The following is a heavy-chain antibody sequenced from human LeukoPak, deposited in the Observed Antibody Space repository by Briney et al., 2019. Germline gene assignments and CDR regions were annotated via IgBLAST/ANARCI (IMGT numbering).Heavy chain of an antibody. Sequence: GRSLRLSCAASGFTFSSYAMHWVRQAPGKGLEWVAVISYDGSNKYYADSVKGRFTISGDNAKNSLYLQMNSLRAEDTAVYYCARTSITMVRGARNYYYYYGMDVWGKGTTVTVSS. CDR1: GFTFSSYA. J-gene: IGHJ6*04. CDR2: ISYDGSNK. CDR3: ARTSITMVRGARNYYYYYGMDV. V-gene: IGHV3-30-3*01. D-gene: IGHD3-10*01.